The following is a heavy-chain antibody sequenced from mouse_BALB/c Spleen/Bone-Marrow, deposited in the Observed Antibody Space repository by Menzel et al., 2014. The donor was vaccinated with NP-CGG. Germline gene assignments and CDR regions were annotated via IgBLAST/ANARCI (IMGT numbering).Heavy chain of an antibody. J-gene: IGHJ2*01. CDR1: GYTFTSYW. V-gene: IGHV1S132*01. CDR2: IFPGTGTT. D-gene: IGHD2-4*01. CDR3: ARKGISTVIATPYYFDY. Sequence: VQLQQSGAELVKPGASVKLSCKTSGYTFTSYWIQWVKQRPGQGLGWIGEIFPGTGTTYYNEKFKDKATLTIDTSSSTAYMQLSSLTSEDSAVYFCARKGISTVIATPYYFDYWGQGSTLTVSS.